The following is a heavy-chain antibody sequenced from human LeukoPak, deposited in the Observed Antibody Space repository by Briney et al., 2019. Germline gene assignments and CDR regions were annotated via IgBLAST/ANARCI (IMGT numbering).Heavy chain of an antibody. J-gene: IGHJ4*02. V-gene: IGHV3-23*01. Sequence: LTCAVYGGSFSGYYWSWIRQAPGKGLEWVSAISGSGGSAYYADSVKGRFTISRDNSKNTLYLQMNSLRAEDTAVYYCAKVADYYDSSGYKHWGQGTLVTVSS. D-gene: IGHD3-22*01. CDR3: AKVADYYDSSGYKH. CDR2: ISGSGGSA. CDR1: GGSFSGYY.